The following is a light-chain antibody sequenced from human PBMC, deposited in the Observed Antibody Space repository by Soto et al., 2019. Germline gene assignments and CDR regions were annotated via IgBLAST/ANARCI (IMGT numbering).Light chain of an antibody. CDR1: QSVSSSY. J-gene: IGKJ4*01. V-gene: IGKV3-20*01. Sequence: EIVLTQSPGTLSLSPGERATLSCRASQSVSSSYLAWYQHKPGQAPRLLIYGASSRATGIPDRFSGSRFGTDFTLTISRLEPEDFAVYYCQQYDTSPLTFGGGTKVEIK. CDR2: GAS. CDR3: QQYDTSPLT.